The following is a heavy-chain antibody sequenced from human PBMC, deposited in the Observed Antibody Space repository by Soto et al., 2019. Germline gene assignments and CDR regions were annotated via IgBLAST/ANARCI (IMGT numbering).Heavy chain of an antibody. J-gene: IGHJ4*02. D-gene: IGHD3-9*01. V-gene: IGHV4-31*03. Sequence: SETLSLTCTVSGGSIXSGGYYWSWIRQHPGKGLEWIGYIYYSGSTYYNPSLKSRVTISVDTSKNQFSLKLSSVTAADTAVYYCARADLYYDILTGYDYWGQGTLVTVSS. CDR1: GGSIXSGGYY. CDR3: ARADLYYDILTGYDY. CDR2: IYYSGST.